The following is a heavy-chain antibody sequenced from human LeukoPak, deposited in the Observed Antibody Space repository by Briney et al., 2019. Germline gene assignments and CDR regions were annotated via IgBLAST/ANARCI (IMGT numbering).Heavy chain of an antibody. J-gene: IGHJ4*02. D-gene: IGHD3-22*01. CDR2: IYYSGST. Sequence: SETLSLTCTVSGGSISSGDYYRSWIRQPPGKGLEWIGYIYYSGSTYYNPSLKSRVTISVDTSKNQFSLKLSSVTAADTAVYYCARFLYDSSGYYYSYFDYWGQGTLVTVSS. CDR1: GGSISSGDYY. V-gene: IGHV4-30-4*01. CDR3: ARFLYDSSGYYYSYFDY.